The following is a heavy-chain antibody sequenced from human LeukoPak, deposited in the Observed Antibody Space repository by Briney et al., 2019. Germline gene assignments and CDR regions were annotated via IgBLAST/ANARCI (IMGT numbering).Heavy chain of an antibody. J-gene: IGHJ6*03. CDR2: IRSKAYGGTT. CDR1: GFTFGDYA. D-gene: IGHD3-3*01. Sequence: GGSLRLSCTASGFTFGDYAMSWVRQAPGKGLEWVGFIRSKAYGGTTEYAASVKGRFTISRDDSKSIAYLQMNSLKTEDTAVYYCTRDLRNRITIFGVVCYYMDVWGNGTTVTVSS. CDR3: TRDLRNRITIFGVVCYYMDV. V-gene: IGHV3-49*04.